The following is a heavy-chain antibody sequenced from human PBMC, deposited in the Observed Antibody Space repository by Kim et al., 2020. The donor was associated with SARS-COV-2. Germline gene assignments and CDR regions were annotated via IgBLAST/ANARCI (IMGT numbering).Heavy chain of an antibody. V-gene: IGHV4-4*02. D-gene: IGHD6-19*01. CDR2: IYHSGST. CDR1: GGSISSSNW. CDR3: ARVNPLAVAENWFDP. J-gene: IGHJ5*02. Sequence: SETLSLTCAVSGGSISSSNWWSWVRQPPGKGLEWIGEIYHSGSTNYNPSLKSRVTISVDKSKNQFSLKLSSVTAADTAVYYCARVNPLAVAENWFDPWGQGTLVPVSS.